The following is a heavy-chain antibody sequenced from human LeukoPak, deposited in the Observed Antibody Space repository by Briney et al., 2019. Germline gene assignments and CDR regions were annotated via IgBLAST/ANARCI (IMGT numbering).Heavy chain of an antibody. J-gene: IGHJ4*02. Sequence: SETLPLTCTISGGSISSYYWSWIRQPPGKGLEWIGYIYYSGSTNYNPSLKSRVTISVDTSKNQFSLKLSSVTAADTAVYYCARGAGGASSSWYDYWGQGTLVTVSS. D-gene: IGHD6-13*01. CDR3: ARGAGGASSSWYDY. CDR2: IYYSGST. CDR1: GGSISSYY. V-gene: IGHV4-59*01.